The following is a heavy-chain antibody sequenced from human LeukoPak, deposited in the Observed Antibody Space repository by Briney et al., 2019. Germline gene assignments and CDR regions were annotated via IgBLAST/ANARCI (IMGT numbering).Heavy chain of an antibody. V-gene: IGHV3-23*01. CDR1: GFTFSNYA. Sequence: PGGSLRLSCAASGFTFSNYAMSWVRQAPGKGLEWVSSFSGYVGTTYYADSVKGRFTISRDNSKNTLYLQMNGLRAEDTAVYYCAKDRGSVAVAGIDYWGQGTLVTVSS. CDR2: FSGYVGTT. J-gene: IGHJ4*02. CDR3: AKDRGSVAVAGIDY. D-gene: IGHD6-19*01.